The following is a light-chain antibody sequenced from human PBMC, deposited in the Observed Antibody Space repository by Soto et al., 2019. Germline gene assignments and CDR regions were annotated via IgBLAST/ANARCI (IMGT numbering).Light chain of an antibody. CDR2: KAS. Sequence: DIQMTQSPSTLSGSVGDRVTITCRASQTISSWLAWYHQQPGKAPKLLIYKASTLKSGVPSRFSGSGSGTEFTLTISSLQPDDFATYYCQLYNIYSEAFGQGAKVDI. J-gene: IGKJ1*01. CDR1: QTISSW. V-gene: IGKV1-5*03. CDR3: QLYNIYSEA.